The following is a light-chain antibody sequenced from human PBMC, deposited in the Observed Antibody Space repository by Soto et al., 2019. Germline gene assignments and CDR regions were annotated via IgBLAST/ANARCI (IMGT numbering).Light chain of an antibody. CDR3: QQYNNWPDT. V-gene: IGKV3-15*01. CDR2: GAS. Sequence: EIVMTQFPATLSVSPGERATLSCRASQSVSSNLAWYQQKPGQAPRLLIYGASTRATGITARFSGSGSGTEFTLTISSLQSEDFAVYYCQQYNNWPDTFGQGTKVDIK. CDR1: QSVSSN. J-gene: IGKJ2*01.